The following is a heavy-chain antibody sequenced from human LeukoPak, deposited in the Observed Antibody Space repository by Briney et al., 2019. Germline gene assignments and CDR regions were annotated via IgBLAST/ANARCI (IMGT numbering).Heavy chain of an antibody. D-gene: IGHD2-2*01. CDR2: IYYSGST. CDR1: GGSFSGYF. V-gene: IGHV4-59*01. CDR3: ARSEGYCSSTSCSALNWYFDL. J-gene: IGHJ2*01. Sequence: SETLSLTCAVYGGSFSGYFWSWIRQPPGKGLEWIGYIYYSGSTYYNPSLKSRVTISVDTSKNQFSLKLSSVTAADTAVYYCARSEGYCSSTSCSALNWYFDLWGRGTLVTVSS.